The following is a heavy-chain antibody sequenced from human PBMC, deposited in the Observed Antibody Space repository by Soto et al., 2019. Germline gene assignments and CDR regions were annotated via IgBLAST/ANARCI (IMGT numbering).Heavy chain of an antibody. Sequence: SAEVSFKVSSYTLTELSMHWVRQAPGKGLEWMGGFDPEDGETIYAQKFQGRVTMTEDTSTDTAYMELSSLRSEDTAVYYCATDSVGATRVLGYWGQGTLVTVSS. CDR2: FDPEDGET. V-gene: IGHV1-24*01. J-gene: IGHJ4*02. D-gene: IGHD1-26*01. CDR1: SYTLTELS. CDR3: ATDSVGATRVLGY.